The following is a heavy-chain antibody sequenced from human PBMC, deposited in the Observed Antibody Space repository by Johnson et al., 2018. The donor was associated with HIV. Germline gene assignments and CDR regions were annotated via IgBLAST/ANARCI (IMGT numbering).Heavy chain of an antibody. CDR3: AKIFLLSGWSDAFDI. V-gene: IGHV3-11*04. D-gene: IGHD2/OR15-2a*01. J-gene: IGHJ3*02. Sequence: QVQLVESGGGLVQPGGSLRLSCVASGFIFSDHYMSWIRQAPGKGLEWVSYISGSGGTIYYADSVKGRFTISRDNSKNTLYLQMNSLRAEDTAVYYCAKIFLLSGWSDAFDIWGQGTMVTVSS. CDR2: ISGSGGTI. CDR1: GFIFSDHY.